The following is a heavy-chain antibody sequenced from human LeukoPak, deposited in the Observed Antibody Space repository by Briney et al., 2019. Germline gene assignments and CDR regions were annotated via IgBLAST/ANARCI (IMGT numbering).Heavy chain of an antibody. D-gene: IGHD3-16*01. V-gene: IGHV3-48*01. CDR3: AWDGVGRVPEMSSPDY. CDR1: DFRFITYV. J-gene: IGHJ4*02. Sequence: GGSLRLSCAASDFRFITYVMSWVRQAPGKGVEWISYIRSSSRPIYYAHSVKGRFTIYRDNDKPSLVQQMNSLRPDDTVVYCCAWDGVGRVPEMSSPDYWGQGTLVTVSS. CDR2: IRSSSRPI.